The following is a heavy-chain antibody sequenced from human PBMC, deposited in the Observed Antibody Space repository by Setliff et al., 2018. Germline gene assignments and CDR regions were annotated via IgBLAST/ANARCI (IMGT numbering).Heavy chain of an antibody. CDR3: FGAGTCSY. CDR1: GFSFRNCW. D-gene: IGHD3-10*01. V-gene: IGHV3-7*01. CDR2: IKQDGSEK. J-gene: IGHJ4*02. Sequence: GSLRLSCVATGFSFRNCWASWVRQAPGKGLEWVANIKQDGSEKYYVDSVKGRFTISRDNAKNSLSLQMNSLRTEDTAVYYCFGAGTCSYWGQGTQVTVSS.